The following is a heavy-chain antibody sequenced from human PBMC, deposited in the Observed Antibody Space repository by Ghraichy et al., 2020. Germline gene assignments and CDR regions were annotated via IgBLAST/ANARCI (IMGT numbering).Heavy chain of an antibody. J-gene: IGHJ3*02. CDR2: IYYSGST. Sequence: SETLSLTCTVSGGSISNYYWSWIRQPPGKGLEWIGYIYYSGSTKYNPSLKSRVTISVDTSKNQFSLKLSSVTAADTAVYYCAREAQEWEAAAVRGIFDIWGQGTLLTVS. D-gene: IGHD6-13*01. CDR1: GGSISNYY. CDR3: AREAQEWEAAAVRGIFDI. V-gene: IGHV4-59*01.